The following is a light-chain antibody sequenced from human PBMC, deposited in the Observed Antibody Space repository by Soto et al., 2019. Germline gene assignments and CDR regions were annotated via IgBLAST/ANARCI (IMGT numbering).Light chain of an antibody. V-gene: IGKV3-15*01. CDR2: TTS. Sequence: EIVMTQSPATLSVSPGERITISCRASQNVGSNLAWYQQTPGQAHSLLIYTTSSRAAGVPARFSGSGSGTEFTLTIDSLQSEDFGLYYCQQYNSWPRTFGQGTRVEIK. J-gene: IGKJ1*01. CDR3: QQYNSWPRT. CDR1: QNVGSN.